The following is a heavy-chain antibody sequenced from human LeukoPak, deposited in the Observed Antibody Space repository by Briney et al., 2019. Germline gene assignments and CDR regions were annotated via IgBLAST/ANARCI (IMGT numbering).Heavy chain of an antibody. Sequence: SVKVSCKASGGTFSSYAISWVRQAPGQGLEWMGGIIPIFGTANYAQKFQGRVTITADESTSTAYMELSSLRSEDTAVYYCARRIAAAGDRNYYYYYMDVWGKGTTVTVSS. D-gene: IGHD6-13*01. CDR3: ARRIAAAGDRNYYYYYMDV. J-gene: IGHJ6*03. V-gene: IGHV1-69*13. CDR1: GGTFSSYA. CDR2: IIPIFGTA.